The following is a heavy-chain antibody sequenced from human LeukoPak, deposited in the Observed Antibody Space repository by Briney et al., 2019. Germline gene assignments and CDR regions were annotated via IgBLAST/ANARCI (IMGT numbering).Heavy chain of an antibody. D-gene: IGHD2/OR15-2a*01. V-gene: IGHV3-23*01. J-gene: IGHJ6*02. CDR2: ISGSGGST. CDR3: ANPPFRGYYYYYGMDV. CDR1: GFTFSSYA. Sequence: QPGGSLRLSCAASGFTFSSYAMSWVRQAPGKGLEWVSAISGSGGSTYYADSVKGRFTISRDNSKNTLYLQMNSLRAEDTAVYYCANPPFRGYYYYYGMDVWGQGTTVTVSS.